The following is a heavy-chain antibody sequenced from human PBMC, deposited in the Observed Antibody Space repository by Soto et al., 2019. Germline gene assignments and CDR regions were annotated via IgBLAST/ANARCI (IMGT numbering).Heavy chain of an antibody. CDR2: IIPIFGTA. CDR1: GGTFSSYA. J-gene: IGHJ3*02. Sequence: SVKVSCKASGGTFSSYAISCVRQAPGQGLEWMGGIIPIFGTANYAQKFQGRVTITADESTSTAYMELSSLRSEDTAVYYCARGGLVGVVVTAIQTDAFDIWGQGTMVTVSS. D-gene: IGHD2-21*02. V-gene: IGHV1-69*13. CDR3: ARGGLVGVVVTAIQTDAFDI.